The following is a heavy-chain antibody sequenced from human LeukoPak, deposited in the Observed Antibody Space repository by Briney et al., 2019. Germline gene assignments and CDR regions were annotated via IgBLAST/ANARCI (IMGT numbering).Heavy chain of an antibody. CDR3: AKGLDTDQIGYDYAMDV. CDR2: ISWNSERT. CDR1: GFTFDDYA. Sequence: PGRSLRLSCAASGFTFDDYAMHWVRQAPGKGLEWASGISWNSERTGYAGSVKGRFTISRDDRKRSLYLQMNNLKPEDTASYYCAKGLDTDQIGYDYAMDVWGQGTTVTV. J-gene: IGHJ6*02. D-gene: IGHD5-18*01. V-gene: IGHV3-9*01.